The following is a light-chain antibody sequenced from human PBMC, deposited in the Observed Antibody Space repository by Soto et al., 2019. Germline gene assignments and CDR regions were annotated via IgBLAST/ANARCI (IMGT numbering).Light chain of an antibody. Sequence: QSVLTQPPSVSGAPGQRVTISCTGSSCNIGAGYDVHWYQQLPGTAPKLLIYGNSNRPSGVPDRFSGSKSGTSASLAITGLQAEDEADYYCQSYDSSLYVVFGGGTKLTVL. V-gene: IGLV1-40*01. CDR1: SCNIGAGYD. CDR3: QSYDSSLYVV. J-gene: IGLJ2*01. CDR2: GNS.